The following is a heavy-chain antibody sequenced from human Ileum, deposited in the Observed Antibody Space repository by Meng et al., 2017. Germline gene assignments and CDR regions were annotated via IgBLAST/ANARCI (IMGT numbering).Heavy chain of an antibody. Sequence: QVHHLQSGPEVKKPGASVRASCKASGYTFGSYGICWVRQAPGQGLEWMGWFVNYVDTYPAPKFQGRVTMTTDTHTNTAFMELRSLTSDDTAVYYCASGTPGRSYCDYWGQGTLVTVSS. V-gene: IGHV1-18*01. J-gene: IGHJ4*02. CDR3: ASGTPGRSYCDY. CDR2: FVNYVDT. D-gene: IGHD2-15*01. CDR1: GYTFGSYG.